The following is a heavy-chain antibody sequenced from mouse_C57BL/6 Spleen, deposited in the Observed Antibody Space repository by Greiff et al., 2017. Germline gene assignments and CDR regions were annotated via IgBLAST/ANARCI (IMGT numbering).Heavy chain of an antibody. CDR1: GYTFTSYW. CDR3: ARKDFLYELGKYYFDY. D-gene: IGHD4-1*01. V-gene: IGHV1-64*01. CDR2: IHPNSGST. Sequence: QVQLQQPGAELVKPGASVKLSCKASGYTFTSYWMHWVKQRPGQGLEWIGMIHPNSGSTNYNEKFKSKATLTVDKSSSTAYMQLSSLTSEDSAVYYCARKDFLYELGKYYFDYWGQGTTLTVSS. J-gene: IGHJ2*01.